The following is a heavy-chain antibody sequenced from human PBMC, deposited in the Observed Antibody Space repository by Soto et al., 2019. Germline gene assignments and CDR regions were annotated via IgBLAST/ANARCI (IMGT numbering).Heavy chain of an antibody. CDR3: ARKGYTGPYSCYMDV. J-gene: IGHJ6*03. V-gene: IGHV3-33*01. CDR2: AWYDGSKK. CDR1: GFTFSSYG. D-gene: IGHD5-12*01. Sequence: QVQLVESGGGVVQPGRSLRLSCAASGFTFSSYGMHWVRQAPGKGLEWVALAWYDGSKKYYADSVKGRFPISRDNSKNTLDLEMNSLRAEDTAVYSCARKGYTGPYSCYMDVWGKGTTVTVSS.